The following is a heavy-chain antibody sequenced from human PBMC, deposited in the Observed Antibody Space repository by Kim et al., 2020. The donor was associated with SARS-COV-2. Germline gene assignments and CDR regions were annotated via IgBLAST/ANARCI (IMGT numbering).Heavy chain of an antibody. J-gene: IGHJ6*02. Sequence: GGSLRLSCAASGFTFSSYGMHWVRQAPGKGLEWVAVIWYDGSNKYYADSVKGRFTISRDNSKNTLYLQMNSRRAEDTAVYYCARGGGGMATKNNQYYYYGMDVWGQGTTVTVSS. V-gene: IGHV3-33*01. D-gene: IGHD5-12*01. CDR1: GFTFSSYG. CDR3: ARGGGGMATKNNQYYYYGMDV. CDR2: IWYDGSNK.